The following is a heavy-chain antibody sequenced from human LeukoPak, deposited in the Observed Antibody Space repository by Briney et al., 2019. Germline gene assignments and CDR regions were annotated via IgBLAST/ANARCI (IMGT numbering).Heavy chain of an antibody. J-gene: IGHJ3*02. Sequence: SETLSLTCTVSGGSISSSSYYWGWIRQPPGKGLEWIGSIYYSGSTYYNPSLKSRVTISVDTSKNQFSLKLSSVTAADTAVYYCARADAGYCSGGSCPDAFDIWGQGTMVTVSS. CDR2: IYYSGST. CDR1: GGSISSSSYY. CDR3: ARADAGYCSGGSCPDAFDI. D-gene: IGHD2-15*01. V-gene: IGHV4-39*07.